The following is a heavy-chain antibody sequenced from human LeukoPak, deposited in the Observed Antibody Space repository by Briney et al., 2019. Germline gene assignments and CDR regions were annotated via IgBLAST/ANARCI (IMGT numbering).Heavy chain of an antibody. D-gene: IGHD3-22*01. J-gene: IGHJ4*02. CDR2: IKSKTDGGTT. CDR1: GLPFSNAW. V-gene: IGHV3-15*01. CDR3: TTDRIVYYDSSGSDY. Sequence: GESLRLSCAASGLPFSNAWMSWVRQAPGKGLEWVGRIKSKTDGGTTDYAAPVKGRFTISRDDSKNTLYLQMNSLKTEDTAVYYCTTDRIVYYDSSGSDYWGQGTLVTVSS.